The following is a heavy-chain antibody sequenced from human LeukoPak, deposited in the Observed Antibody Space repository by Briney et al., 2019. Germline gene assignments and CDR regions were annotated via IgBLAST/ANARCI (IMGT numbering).Heavy chain of an antibody. CDR1: GFTFSSYG. J-gene: IGHJ4*02. Sequence: GGSLRLSCAASGFTFSSYGMHWVRKAPGMGLEWVAVISYDGSNKYYADSVKGRFTISRDNSKNTLYLQMNSLKASDTAIYYCARFGYTSSLDYWGQGTLVTVSS. D-gene: IGHD6-13*01. CDR2: ISYDGSNK. CDR3: ARFGYTSSLDY. V-gene: IGHV3-30*03.